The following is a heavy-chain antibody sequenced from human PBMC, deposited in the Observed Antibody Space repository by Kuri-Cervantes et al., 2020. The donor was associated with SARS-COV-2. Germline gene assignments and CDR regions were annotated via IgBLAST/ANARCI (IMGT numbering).Heavy chain of an antibody. CDR1: GGSFSGYY. V-gene: IGHV4-34*01. CDR2: INHSGST. J-gene: IGHJ4*02. D-gene: IGHD6-6*01. Sequence: SETLSLTCAVYGGSFSGYYWSWIRQPPGKGLEWIGEINHSGSTHYNPSLKSRVTISVDTSKNQFSLKLSSVTAADTAEYYCAGGGFRIAARHFDYWGQGTLVTVSS. CDR3: AGGGFRIAARHFDY.